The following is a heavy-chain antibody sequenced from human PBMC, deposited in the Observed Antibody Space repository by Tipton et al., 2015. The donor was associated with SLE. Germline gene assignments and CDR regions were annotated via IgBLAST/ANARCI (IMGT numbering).Heavy chain of an antibody. CDR3: ARVRVDTAMGVFDF. CDR1: GYIFTNYA. D-gene: IGHD5-18*01. Sequence: QSGPEVKKPGASVKISCTASGYIFTNYAVHWVRQGPGQRLEWMGWLNVGSGNTNYAQKLQGRVSMTSDTSTSTAYMELRSLRSDDTAIYYCARVRVDTAMGVFDFWGQGTLVTVSS. V-gene: IGHV1-3*01. CDR2: LNVGSGNT. J-gene: IGHJ4*02.